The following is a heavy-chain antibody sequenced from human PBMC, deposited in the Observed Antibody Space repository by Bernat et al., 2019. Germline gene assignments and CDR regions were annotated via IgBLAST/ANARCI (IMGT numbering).Heavy chain of an antibody. D-gene: IGHD3-16*01. V-gene: IGHV3-7*01. Sequence: EVQLVESGGGLVQPGGSLRLSCAGSGFTFSSYWMTWVRQAPGKGLEWVASIDHDGSEKQYVDSVKGRFTISRDNTKNSLYLQMNSLRVEDTAVFYCEKRPGYQIGVDVRGQGTTVTVSS. J-gene: IGHJ6*02. CDR3: EKRPGYQIGVDV. CDR1: GFTFSSYW. CDR2: IDHDGSEK.